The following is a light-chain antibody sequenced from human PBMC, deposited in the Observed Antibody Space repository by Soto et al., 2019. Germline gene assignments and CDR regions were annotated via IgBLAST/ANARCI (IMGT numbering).Light chain of an antibody. J-gene: IGKJ4*01. CDR3: KQYIRWPLT. V-gene: IGKV3D-15*01. CDR1: QDVSSK. Sequence: EMVVTQSPATLSVSPGERVTLSCRTGQDVSSKLAWYQQKPGQPPSLLIYDASTRATGTQARFSGSGSGTEFTLAVRSLQSEDYALYFCKQYIRWPLTFGGGTKVDI. CDR2: DAS.